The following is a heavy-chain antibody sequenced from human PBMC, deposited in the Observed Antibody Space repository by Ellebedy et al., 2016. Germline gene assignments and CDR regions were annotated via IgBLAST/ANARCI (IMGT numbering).Heavy chain of an antibody. CDR2: INSDGSST. CDR3: AKREDYSGYYYYGMDV. Sequence: GGSLRLSCAASGFTFSSYWMHWVRQAPGKGLVWVSRINSDGSSTSYADSVKGRFTISRDNAKNTLYLQMNSLRAEDTAVYYCAKREDYSGYYYYGMDVWGQGTTVTVSS. J-gene: IGHJ6*02. V-gene: IGHV3-74*01. CDR1: GFTFSSYW. D-gene: IGHD4-11*01.